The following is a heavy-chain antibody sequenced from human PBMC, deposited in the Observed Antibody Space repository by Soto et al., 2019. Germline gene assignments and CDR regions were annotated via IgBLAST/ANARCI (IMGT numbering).Heavy chain of an antibody. V-gene: IGHV4-34*01. CDR3: ARGRGGFGGVIVRTYYYYYMAV. D-gene: IGHD3-16*02. CDR2: INHSGST. CDR1: GGSFSGYY. Sequence: ETLSLTCAVYGGSFSGYYWSWIRQPPGKGLEWIGEINHSGSTNYNPSLKSRVTISVDTSKNQFSLKLSSVTAADTAVYYCARGRGGFGGVIVRTYYYYYMAVWGKGTTVTVSS. J-gene: IGHJ6*03.